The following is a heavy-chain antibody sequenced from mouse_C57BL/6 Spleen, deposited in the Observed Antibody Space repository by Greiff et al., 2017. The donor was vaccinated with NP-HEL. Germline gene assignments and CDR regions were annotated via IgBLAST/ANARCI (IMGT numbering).Heavy chain of an antibody. J-gene: IGHJ4*01. Sequence: QVQLKQPGAELVKPGASVKMSCKASGYTFTSYWITWVKQRPGQGLEWIGDIYPGSGSTNYNEKFKGKATLTVDTSSSTAYMQLSSLTSEDSAVYYCARRGTAVGMDYWGQGTSVTVSS. CDR1: GYTFTSYW. D-gene: IGHD1-1*01. V-gene: IGHV1-55*01. CDR3: ARRGTAVGMDY. CDR2: IYPGSGST.